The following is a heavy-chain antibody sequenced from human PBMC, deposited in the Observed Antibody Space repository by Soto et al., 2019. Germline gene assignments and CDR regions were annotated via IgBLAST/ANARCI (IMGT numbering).Heavy chain of an antibody. D-gene: IGHD6-13*01. V-gene: IGHV1-18*01. CDR3: ARDGYSTNFAY. J-gene: IGHJ4*02. Sequence: QVQLVQSGAEVKKPGASVKVSCKASGYTFTSYGISWVRQAPGQGLEWMGWISDYNGNTNYAQNIQGRATITTDTSPSTAYMELRSLRADDTAVYYCARDGYSTNFAYRGQGTLVTVYS. CDR2: ISDYNGNT. CDR1: GYTFTSYG.